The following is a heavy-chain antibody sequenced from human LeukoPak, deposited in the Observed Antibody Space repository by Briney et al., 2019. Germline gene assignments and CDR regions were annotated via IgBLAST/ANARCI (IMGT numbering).Heavy chain of an antibody. CDR1: GFTFSTHV. D-gene: IGHD6-13*01. CDR3: AKDLTAEIYSSSWEFDY. J-gene: IGHJ4*02. Sequence: GGSLRLSCVGSGFTFSTHVMSWVRRAPGMGLQWVSSISGNGHYTYYADSVRGRFTISRDGSKNTVVLQMNSLRVEDTAVYYCAKDLTAEIYSSSWEFDYWGQGTLVTVSS. V-gene: IGHV3-23*01. CDR2: ISGNGHYT.